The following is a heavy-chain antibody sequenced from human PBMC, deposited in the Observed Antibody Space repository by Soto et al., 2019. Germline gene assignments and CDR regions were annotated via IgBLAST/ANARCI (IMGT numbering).Heavy chain of an antibody. Sequence: ASVKVSCKASGYSFNDYYIHWVRQAPGQGPEWMGWISPSSGGTHYAPKFEGRVTLTRDTSISTAYMDLSTLRSDDTAVYYCAKDGIAVAGTDYFQHWGQGTLVTVSS. CDR1: GYSFNDYY. V-gene: IGHV1-2*02. CDR3: AKDGIAVAGTDYFQH. CDR2: ISPSSGGT. D-gene: IGHD6-19*01. J-gene: IGHJ1*01.